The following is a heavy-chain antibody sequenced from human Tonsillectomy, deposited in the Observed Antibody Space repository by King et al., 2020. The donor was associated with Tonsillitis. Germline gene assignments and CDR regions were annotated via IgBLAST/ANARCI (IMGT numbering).Heavy chain of an antibody. V-gene: IGHV3-21*01. D-gene: IGHD5-24*01. Sequence: VQLVESGGGLVKPGGSLRLSCAASGFTFSSYSMNWVRQAPGKGLEWVSSISSSSSYIYYADSVKGRFTISRYNAKNSLYLQMNSLRAEDTAVYYCEREVQRWLQDYDAFDIWGQGTMVTVSS. CDR3: EREVQRWLQDYDAFDI. J-gene: IGHJ3*02. CDR2: ISSSSSYI. CDR1: GFTFSSYS.